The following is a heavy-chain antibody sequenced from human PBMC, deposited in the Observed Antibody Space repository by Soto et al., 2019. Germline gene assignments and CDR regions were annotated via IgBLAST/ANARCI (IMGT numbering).Heavy chain of an antibody. CDR1: GFTFSDYS. V-gene: IGHV3-21*01. CDR3: ARVGYCSNGVFYTTNYYYMDV. Sequence: EVQLVESGGGLVKPGGSLRLSCAASGFTFSDYSMNWVRQAPGKGLEWVSSISSSSSYIYYADSVKGRFTISRDNAKDSLYLQMSSLRGEDTAVYYCARVGYCSNGVFYTTNYYYMDVWGKGTTVTVSS. J-gene: IGHJ6*03. CDR2: ISSSSSYI. D-gene: IGHD2-8*01.